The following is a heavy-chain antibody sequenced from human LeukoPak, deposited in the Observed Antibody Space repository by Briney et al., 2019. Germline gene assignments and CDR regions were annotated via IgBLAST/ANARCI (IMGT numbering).Heavy chain of an antibody. V-gene: IGHV3-30*03. CDR1: GFTFSSYG. J-gene: IGHJ4*02. D-gene: IGHD3-22*01. CDR2: ISYDGSNK. CDR3: AMSSGYYAVPDY. Sequence: GGSLRLSCAASGFTFSSYGMHWVRQAPGKGLEWVAVISYDGSNKYYADSVKGRFTISRDNSKNTLYLQMNSLRAEHTAVYYCAMSSGYYAVPDYWGQRTLVTVPS.